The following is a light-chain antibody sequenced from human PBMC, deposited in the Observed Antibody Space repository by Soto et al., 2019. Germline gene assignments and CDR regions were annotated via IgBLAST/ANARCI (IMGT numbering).Light chain of an antibody. J-gene: IGKJ1*01. CDR1: QSISSW. CDR2: KAS. V-gene: IGKV1-5*03. CDR3: QHWVDYMWT. Sequence: DIHLTQSPSTLSASVGDRVTITCRASQSISSWLAWYQQKPGKAPKLLIYKASTLESGVPSRFSGSGSGTECTLTISSLQPDDFATYYCQHWVDYMWTFGHGTKVEIK.